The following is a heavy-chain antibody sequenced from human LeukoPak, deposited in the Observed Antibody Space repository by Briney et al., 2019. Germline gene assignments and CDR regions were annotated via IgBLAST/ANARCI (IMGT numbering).Heavy chain of an antibody. V-gene: IGHV5-51*01. CDR1: GYSFTSYW. D-gene: IGHD3-3*01. CDR2: IYPGDSDT. CDR3: ARGYDFWNADNWFDP. J-gene: IGHJ5*02. Sequence: GESLKISCKGSGYSFTSYWIGWVRQMPGKGLEWMGIIYPGDSDTRYSPSFQGQATISADKSISTAYLQWSSLKASDTAMYYCARGYDFWNADNWFDPWGQGTLVTVSS.